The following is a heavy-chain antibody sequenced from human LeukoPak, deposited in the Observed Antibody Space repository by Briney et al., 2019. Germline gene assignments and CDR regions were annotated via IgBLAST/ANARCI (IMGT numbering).Heavy chain of an antibody. CDR3: MTDVLWDPAGY. CDR1: GFTFSEAW. J-gene: IGHJ4*02. CDR2: IKSKADRATI. V-gene: IGHV3-15*01. Sequence: TGGSLRLSCAASGFTFSEAWMSWVRQAPGKGLEWVGRIKSKADRATIDYAAPVKGRFTISRDDSENTLYLRMSRLKTEDTAVYYCMTDVLWDPAGYWGQGTLVTVSS. D-gene: IGHD2-8*01.